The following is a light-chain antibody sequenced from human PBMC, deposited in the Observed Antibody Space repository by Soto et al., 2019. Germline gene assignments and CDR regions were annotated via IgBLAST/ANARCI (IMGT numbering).Light chain of an antibody. CDR3: SSYTSSITYV. CDR1: SSDVGGYHY. Sequence: QSALTQPASVSGSPGQSITISCTGTSSDVGGYHYVSWYQQYPGKAPKVMIYDVSNRPSGVSNRFSGSKSGTTASLTISGLQAEDEADYYCSSYTSSITYVFGTGTKV. V-gene: IGLV2-14*01. CDR2: DVS. J-gene: IGLJ1*01.